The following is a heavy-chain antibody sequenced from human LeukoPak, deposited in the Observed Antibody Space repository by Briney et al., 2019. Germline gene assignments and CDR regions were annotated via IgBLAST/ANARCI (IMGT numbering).Heavy chain of an antibody. Sequence: ASVKVSCKASEGTFSSYAISWVRQAPGQGLEWMGGIIPIFGTANYAQKFQGRVTITTDESTSTAYMELSSLRSGDTAVYYCARRVPGRDGYNYGLALDYWGQGTLVTVSS. D-gene: IGHD5-24*01. CDR2: IIPIFGTA. V-gene: IGHV1-69*05. CDR3: ARRVPGRDGYNYGLALDY. CDR1: EGTFSSYA. J-gene: IGHJ4*02.